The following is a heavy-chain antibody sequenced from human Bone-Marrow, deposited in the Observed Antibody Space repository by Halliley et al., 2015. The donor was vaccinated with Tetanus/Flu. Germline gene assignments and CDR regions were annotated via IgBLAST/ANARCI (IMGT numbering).Heavy chain of an antibody. Sequence: IKQDGSEKYYVDSVKGRFTISRDNAKNSLYLQINSLRADDTAVYYCARPCFCGSGSKYNAFDLWGHGTLVTVSS. CDR2: IKQDGSEK. J-gene: IGHJ3*01. D-gene: IGHD3-10*01. CDR3: ARPCFCGSGSKYNAFDL. V-gene: IGHV3-7*03.